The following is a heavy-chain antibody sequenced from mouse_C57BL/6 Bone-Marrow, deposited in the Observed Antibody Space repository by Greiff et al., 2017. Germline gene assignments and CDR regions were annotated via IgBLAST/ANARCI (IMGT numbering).Heavy chain of an antibody. CDR3: TREERDYDDAMDY. J-gene: IGHJ4*01. CDR2: ISSGGDYI. V-gene: IGHV5-9-1*02. Sequence: EVQLVESGEGLVKPGGSLKLSCAASGFTFRSYAMSWVRQTPEKRLEWVAYISSGGDYIYYADTVKGRFTISRDNARNTLYLQMSSLKSEDTAMYYCTREERDYDDAMDYWGQGTSVTVSS. CDR1: GFTFRSYA. D-gene: IGHD2-4*01.